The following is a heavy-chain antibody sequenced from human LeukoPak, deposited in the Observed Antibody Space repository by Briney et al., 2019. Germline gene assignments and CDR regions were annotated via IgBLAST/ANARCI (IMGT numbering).Heavy chain of an antibody. Sequence: ASVKVSCKASGYTFTSYGISWVRQAPGQGLEWMGWISAYNGNTNYAQKLQGRVTITTDTSTSTAYMELRSLRSDDTAVYYCARAPDYYYDSSGPHFDYWGQGTLDTVSS. CDR2: ISAYNGNT. V-gene: IGHV1-18*01. CDR1: GYTFTSYG. CDR3: ARAPDYYYDSSGPHFDY. D-gene: IGHD3-22*01. J-gene: IGHJ4*02.